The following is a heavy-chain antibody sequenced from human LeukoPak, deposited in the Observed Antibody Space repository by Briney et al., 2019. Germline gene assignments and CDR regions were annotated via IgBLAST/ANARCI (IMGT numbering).Heavy chain of an antibody. Sequence: SETLSLTCTVSGGSISSSNWWGWVRQPPGKGLECIGEIYHSGTTNYNPSLKSRVTISVDKSMNHFSLKLNSVTAADTAVYYCAKAQVVVAVVETGVDYWGQGTLVTVSS. CDR3: AKAQVVVAVVETGVDY. V-gene: IGHV4-4*02. D-gene: IGHD2-15*01. CDR2: IYHSGTT. J-gene: IGHJ4*02. CDR1: GGSISSSNW.